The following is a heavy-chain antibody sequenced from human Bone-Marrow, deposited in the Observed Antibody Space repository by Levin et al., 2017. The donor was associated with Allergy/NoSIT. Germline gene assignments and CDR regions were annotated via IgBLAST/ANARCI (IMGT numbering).Heavy chain of an antibody. CDR3: ARSWMGCSSTSCPTDNWFDP. J-gene: IGHJ5*02. CDR2: IYHSGST. D-gene: IGHD2-2*01. Sequence: PSETLSLTCAVSGYSISSGYYWGWIRQPPGKGLAWIGSIYHSGSTYYNPSLKSRVTISVDTSKNQFSLKLSSVTAADTAVYYCARSWMGCSSTSCPTDNWFDPWGQGTLVTVSS. CDR1: GYSISSGYY. V-gene: IGHV4-38-2*01.